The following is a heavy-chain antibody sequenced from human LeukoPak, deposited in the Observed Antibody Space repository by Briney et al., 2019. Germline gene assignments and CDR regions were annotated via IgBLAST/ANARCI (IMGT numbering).Heavy chain of an antibody. V-gene: IGHV1-69*13. D-gene: IGHD3-22*01. CDR2: IIPIFGTA. CDR3: ARAPSGLGGTYYDSSGYFGSFDY. Sequence: SVKVSCTASGGTFSSYAISWVRQAPGQGLEWMGGIIPIFGTANYAQKFQGRVTITADESTSTAYMELSSLRSEDTAVYYCARAPSGLGGTYYDSSGYFGSFDYWGQGTLVTVSS. J-gene: IGHJ4*02. CDR1: GGTFSSYA.